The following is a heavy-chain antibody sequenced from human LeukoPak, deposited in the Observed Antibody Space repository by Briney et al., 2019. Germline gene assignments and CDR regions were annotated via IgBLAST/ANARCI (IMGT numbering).Heavy chain of an antibody. Sequence: GGSLRLSCAAPGFTFSSYGMHWVRQAPGKGLEWVAFIRYDGSNKYYADSVKGRFTISRDNSKNTLYLQMNSLRAEDTAVYYCAKDPINIAAAGRGYMDVWGKGTTVTVSS. CDR1: GFTFSSYG. CDR2: IRYDGSNK. CDR3: AKDPINIAAAGRGYMDV. V-gene: IGHV3-30*02. D-gene: IGHD6-13*01. J-gene: IGHJ6*03.